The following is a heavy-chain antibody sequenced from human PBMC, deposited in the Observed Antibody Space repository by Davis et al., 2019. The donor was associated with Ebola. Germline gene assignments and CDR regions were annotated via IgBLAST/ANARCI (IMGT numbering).Heavy chain of an antibody. D-gene: IGHD2-8*01. J-gene: IGHJ6*04. CDR1: GFTFSNAW. CDR2: IKSKTDGGTT. V-gene: IGHV3-15*01. CDR3: TTEEYCTNGVCYARERDV. Sequence: GESLKISCAASGFTFSNAWMSWVRQAPGKGLERVGRIKSKTDGGTTDYAAPVKGRFTISRDDSKNTLYLQMNSLKTEDTAVYYCTTEEYCTNGVCYARERDVWGKGTTVTVSS.